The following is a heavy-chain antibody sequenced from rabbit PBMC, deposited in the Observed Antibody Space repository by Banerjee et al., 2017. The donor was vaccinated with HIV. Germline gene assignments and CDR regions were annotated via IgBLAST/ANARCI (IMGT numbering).Heavy chain of an antibody. CDR3: AGGGAGYGWTRLDL. CDR1: GFSFSNKYV. Sequence: QEQLEESGGDLVKPEGSLTITCTASGFSFSNKYVMCWVRQAPGKGLEWIACINTSSGNTVYASWAKGRFTASKTSSTTVTLQMTTLTAADTATYFCAGGGAGYGWTRLDLWGQGTLVTVS. D-gene: IGHD6-1*01. J-gene: IGHJ3*01. V-gene: IGHV1S45*01. CDR2: INTSSGNT.